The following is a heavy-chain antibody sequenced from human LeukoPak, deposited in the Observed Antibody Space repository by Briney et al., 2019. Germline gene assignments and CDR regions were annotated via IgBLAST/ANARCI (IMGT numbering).Heavy chain of an antibody. Sequence: PGGALRLACAASGLTSSSYAMSWVRQAPGKGLEWVSAISGSGGSTYYADSVQGRVTISRDNSKNTLYLHMNSLRAEDAAVYYCAKRGATCPPLDYWGQGTLVTVSS. J-gene: IGHJ4*02. D-gene: IGHD1-14*01. CDR1: GLTSSSYA. CDR3: AKRGATCPPLDY. V-gene: IGHV3-23*01. CDR2: ISGSGGST.